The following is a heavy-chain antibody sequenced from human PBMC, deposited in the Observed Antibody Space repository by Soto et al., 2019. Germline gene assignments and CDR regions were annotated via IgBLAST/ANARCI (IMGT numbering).Heavy chain of an antibody. CDR1: GFTFSSYG. V-gene: IGHV3-30*18. D-gene: IGHD3-10*01. CDR3: AKVIGEYDSYGMDV. CDR2: ISYDGSNK. J-gene: IGHJ6*02. Sequence: QVQLVESGGGVVQPGRSLRLSCAASGFTFSSYGMHWVRQAPGKGLEWVAVISYDGSNKYYADSVKGRFTISRDNSKNTLYLQMNSLRAEDTAVYYCAKVIGEYDSYGMDVWGQGTTVTVSS.